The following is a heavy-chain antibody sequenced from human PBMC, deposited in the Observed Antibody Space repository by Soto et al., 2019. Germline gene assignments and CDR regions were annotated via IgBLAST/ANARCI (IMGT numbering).Heavy chain of an antibody. CDR2: INPNSGGT. Sequence: GASVKVSCKASGYTFTGYYMHCVRQAPGQGLEGMGWINPNSGGTNYAQKFQGRVTMTRDTYISTDYMERSRLRSDDTAVYYCARDTTGYDILTGYYYYYYGMDVWGQGTTVTAP. J-gene: IGHJ6*02. V-gene: IGHV1-2*02. CDR1: GYTFTGYY. CDR3: ARDTTGYDILTGYYYYYYGMDV. D-gene: IGHD3-9*01.